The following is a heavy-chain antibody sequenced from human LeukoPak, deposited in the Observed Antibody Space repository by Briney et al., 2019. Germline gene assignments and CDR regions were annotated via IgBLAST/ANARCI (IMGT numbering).Heavy chain of an antibody. D-gene: IGHD3-22*01. CDR2: ISGSGSST. J-gene: IGHJ4*02. V-gene: IGHV3-23*01. CDR1: GFTFSSYA. Sequence: GGSLRLSCAASGFTFSSYAMSWVRQAPGKGLEWVSAISGSGSSTYYADSVKGRFTISRDNSKNTLYLQMNSLIAEDTAVYYCAREKYYYDSSGHRKLDYWGQGTLVTVSS. CDR3: AREKYYYDSSGHRKLDY.